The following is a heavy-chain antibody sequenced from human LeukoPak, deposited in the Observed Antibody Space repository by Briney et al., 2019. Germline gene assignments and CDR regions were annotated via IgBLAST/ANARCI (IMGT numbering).Heavy chain of an antibody. V-gene: IGHV3-30*01. D-gene: IGHD4-11*01. Sequence: GGSLRLSCAASGFSFSDYTFHWVREAPGNGLEWLAVISDGGANTYYANSVKGRFTSSSENAKNTLNLQMTSLRAEDTAVYFCAREVNYYFYLDVWGTGTTVAVS. CDR1: GFSFSDYT. J-gene: IGHJ6*03. CDR3: AREVNYYFYLDV. CDR2: ISDGGANT.